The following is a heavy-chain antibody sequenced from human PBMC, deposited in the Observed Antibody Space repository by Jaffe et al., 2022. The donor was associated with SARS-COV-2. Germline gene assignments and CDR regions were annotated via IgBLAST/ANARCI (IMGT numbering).Heavy chain of an antibody. CDR3: AREWDGSSGPYCDS. V-gene: IGHV4-61*02. CDR1: GGSVNIGHHY. Sequence: QVRLQESGPGLVKPSQTLSLMCTVSGGSVNIGHHYWSWIRQPAGKGLEWIGRMYTDGSTTYNPAFKTRVTMSPDASTNQFFLKLTSVTAADTAVYYCAREWDGSSGPYCDSWGQGILVTVSS. CDR2: MYTDGST. D-gene: IGHD6-19*01. J-gene: IGHJ4*02.